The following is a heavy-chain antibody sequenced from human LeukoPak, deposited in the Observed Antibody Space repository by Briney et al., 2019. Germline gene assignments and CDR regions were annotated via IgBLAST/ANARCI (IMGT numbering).Heavy chain of an antibody. CDR2: IYYSGST. V-gene: IGHV4-39*01. CDR1: GGSISSSSYY. Sequence: PSETLSLTCTVSGGSISSSSYYWGWIRQPPGKGLEGIASIYYSGSTYYCPSLKSRVTISVDTSKNQFSLKLTSVTAADTALYYCARQRYGDYLLRAFDIWGLGTMVTVSS. J-gene: IGHJ3*02. D-gene: IGHD4-17*01. CDR3: ARQRYGDYLLRAFDI.